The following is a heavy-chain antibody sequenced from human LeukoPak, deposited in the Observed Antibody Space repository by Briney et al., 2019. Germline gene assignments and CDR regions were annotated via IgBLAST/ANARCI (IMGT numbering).Heavy chain of an antibody. CDR2: INHNGNVN. V-gene: IGHV3-7*03. J-gene: IGHJ6*02. Sequence: GGSLRLSCAASGFTFSSYWMNWARQAPGKGLERVASINHNGNVNYYVDSVKGRFTISRDNAKNSLYLQMSNLRAEDTAVYFCAKDLRYFDWDSYGRDVWAKGPRSPSP. D-gene: IGHD3-9*01. CDR1: GFTFSSYW. CDR3: AKDLRYFDWDSYGRDV.